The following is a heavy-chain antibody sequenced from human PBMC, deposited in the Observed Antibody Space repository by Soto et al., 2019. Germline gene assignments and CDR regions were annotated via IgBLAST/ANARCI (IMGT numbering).Heavy chain of an antibody. CDR2: ISGSGGST. CDR1: GFTLSSYA. D-gene: IGHD1-1*01. V-gene: IGHV3-23*01. J-gene: IGHJ4*02. CDR3: ARLEGLATISYYFDF. Sequence: GGSLRLSCAASGFTLSSYAMSWVRQAPGKGLEWVSAISGSGGSTYYADSVKGRFTISRDNSKNTLYLQMNSLRAADSAVYFCARLEGLATISYYFDFWGPGALVTVSS.